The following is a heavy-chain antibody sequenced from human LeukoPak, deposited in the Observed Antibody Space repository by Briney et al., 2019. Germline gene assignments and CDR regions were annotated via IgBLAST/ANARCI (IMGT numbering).Heavy chain of an antibody. CDR3: AKRGSRYNWNPNWFVDY. J-gene: IGHJ4*02. CDR2: ISGSGGST. D-gene: IGHD1-20*01. Sequence: GGSLRLSCAASGFTFSSYAMSWVRQAPGKGLEWVSAISGSGGSTYYADSVKGRFTISRDNSKNTLYLRMNGLRAEDTAVYYCAKRGSRYNWNPNWFVDYWGQGTLVTVSS. V-gene: IGHV3-23*01. CDR1: GFTFSSYA.